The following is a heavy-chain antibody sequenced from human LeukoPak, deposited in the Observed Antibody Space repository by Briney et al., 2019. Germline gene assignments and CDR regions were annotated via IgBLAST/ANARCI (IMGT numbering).Heavy chain of an antibody. J-gene: IGHJ6*04. CDR1: GFTFSSYG. D-gene: IGHD3-10*02. CDR3: AELGITMIGGV. V-gene: IGHV3-23*01. CDR2: ISGSGGST. Sequence: GGSPRLSCAASGFTFSSYGMSWVRQAPGKGLEWVSAISGSGGSTYYADSVKGRFTISRANSKNTLYLQMNSLRAEDTAVYYCAELGITMIGGVWGKGTTVTISS.